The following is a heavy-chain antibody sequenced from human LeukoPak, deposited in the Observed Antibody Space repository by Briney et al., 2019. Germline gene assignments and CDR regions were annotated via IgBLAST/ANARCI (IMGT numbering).Heavy chain of an antibody. Sequence: SETLSLTCTVSGGSISSSSYYWGWIRQPPGTGLEWLGSIYYSGITYYNPSLKSRVTISVDTSKNQFSLTLSSVTAADTAVYYCARRVELDYFDYWGQGTLVTVSS. D-gene: IGHD6-6*01. CDR2: IYYSGIT. V-gene: IGHV4-39*01. J-gene: IGHJ4*02. CDR3: ARRVELDYFDY. CDR1: GGSISSSSYY.